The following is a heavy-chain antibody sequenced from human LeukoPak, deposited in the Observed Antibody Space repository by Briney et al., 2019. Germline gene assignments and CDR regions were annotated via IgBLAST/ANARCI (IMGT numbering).Heavy chain of an antibody. V-gene: IGHV4-4*07. CDR1: GGSISYYY. J-gene: IGHJ4*02. CDR3: ARDSDYYDSSGYYHFDY. Sequence: SETLSLTCTVSGGSISYYYWNWIRQPAGKGLEWIGRIYTSGSTNYNPSLKSRVTMSVDTSKNQFSLKLSSVTAADTAVYYCARDSDYYDSSGYYHFDYWGQGTLVTVSS. CDR2: IYTSGST. D-gene: IGHD3-22*01.